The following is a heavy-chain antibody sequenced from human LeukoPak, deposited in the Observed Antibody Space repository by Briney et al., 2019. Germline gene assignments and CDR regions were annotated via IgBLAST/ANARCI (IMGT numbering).Heavy chain of an antibody. J-gene: IGHJ4*02. CDR1: GGSFSPYY. CDR3: ARGPGIAVAGFFDY. Sequence: SETLSLTCAIYGGSFSPYYWSWIRQPPGKGLEWIGEINHSGSTNYNPSLKSRVTISVDTSKNQFSLKLSSVTAADTAVYYCARGPGIAVAGFFDYWGQGTLVTVSS. CDR2: INHSGST. V-gene: IGHV4-34*01. D-gene: IGHD6-19*01.